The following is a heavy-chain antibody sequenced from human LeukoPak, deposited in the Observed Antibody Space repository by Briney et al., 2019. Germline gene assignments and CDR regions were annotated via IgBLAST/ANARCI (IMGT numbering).Heavy chain of an antibody. CDR3: ARDLGYCSAGNCYSVFDY. D-gene: IGHD2-15*01. CDR2: IEEDGSEK. CDR1: GFTFSSHW. V-gene: IGHV3-7*01. Sequence: GGSLRLSCAGSGFTFSSHWMSWVRQSPGKGPEWVAHIEEDGSEKYYVDSVKGRFTVSRDNAKNSLYLQMNSLTADDTAVYYCARDLGYCSAGNCYSVFDYWGQGTLVTVSS. J-gene: IGHJ4*02.